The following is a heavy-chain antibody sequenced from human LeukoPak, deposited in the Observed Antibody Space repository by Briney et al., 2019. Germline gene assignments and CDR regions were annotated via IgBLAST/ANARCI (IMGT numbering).Heavy chain of an antibody. D-gene: IGHD6-19*01. J-gene: IGHJ4*02. Sequence: GESLKISCKPSGYSFTSSWIGWVRQIPGKGLEWMGIIYPGDSETIYSPSFQGQVTISVDKSFSTAYLQWSSLKASDTAMYYCARQYITGWQSFDYWGQRTRVTVSS. CDR1: GYSFTSSW. V-gene: IGHV5-51*01. CDR3: ARQYITGWQSFDY. CDR2: IYPGDSET.